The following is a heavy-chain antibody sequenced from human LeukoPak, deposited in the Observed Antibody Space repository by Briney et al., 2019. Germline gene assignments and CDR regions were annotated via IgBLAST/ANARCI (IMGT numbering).Heavy chain of an antibody. V-gene: IGHV3-21*01. CDR3: ARDLGVIVHPSDY. CDR2: ISSSSSYI. D-gene: IGHD3-16*02. CDR1: GFSFSSYS. J-gene: IGHJ4*02. Sequence: PGGSLRLSCAASGFSFSSYSMNWVRQAPGKGLEWVSSISSSSSYIYYVDSVKGRFTISRDNAKNSLYLQMNSLRAEDTAVYYCARDLGVIVHPSDYWGQGTLVTVSS.